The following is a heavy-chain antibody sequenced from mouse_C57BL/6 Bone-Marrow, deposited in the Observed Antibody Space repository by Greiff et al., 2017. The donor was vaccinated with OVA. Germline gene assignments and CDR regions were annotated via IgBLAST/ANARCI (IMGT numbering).Heavy chain of an antibody. Sequence: VQLQQSGAELLKPGASVKLSCTATGYTFTGYWIEWVKQRPGHGLEWIGEIFPGSGSTNYNEKFKGKATFTADTSSNTAYMQLSSLTTEDSAIYYWAKYLCYYGSSWGYDLEGWGKGTTVTV. V-gene: IGHV1-9*01. CDR1: GYTFTGYW. D-gene: IGHD1-1*01. CDR2: IFPGSGST. CDR3: AKYLCYYGSSWGYDLEG. J-gene: IGHJ4*01.